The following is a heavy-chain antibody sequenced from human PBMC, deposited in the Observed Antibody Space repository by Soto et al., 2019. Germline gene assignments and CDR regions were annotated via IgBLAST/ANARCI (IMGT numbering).Heavy chain of an antibody. CDR1: GFTFSSYA. Sequence: GGSLRLSCAASGFTFSSYAMSWVRQAPGKGLEWVSAITGSGGSTYYADSVKGRFTVSRDNSKSTLYLQMNSLRAEDTAVYYCAKFSAPSIYSISSFPDYWGQGTLVTVSS. J-gene: IGHJ4*02. D-gene: IGHD6-6*01. CDR3: AKFSAPSIYSISSFPDY. V-gene: IGHV3-23*01. CDR2: ITGSGGST.